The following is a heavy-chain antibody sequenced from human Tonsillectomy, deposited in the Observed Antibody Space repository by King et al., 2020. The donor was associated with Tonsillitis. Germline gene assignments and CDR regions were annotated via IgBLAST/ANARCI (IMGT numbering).Heavy chain of an antibody. J-gene: IGHJ6*02. D-gene: IGHD6-19*01. CDR1: GYTFTGYY. V-gene: IGHV1-2*02. CDR3: ARSQAVAGRGPYYYGMDV. CDR2: INPNSGGT. Sequence: QLVQSGAEVKKPGASVKVSCKASGYTFTGYYIHCVLQAPGQGLELMGWINPNSGGTNYAQKFQGRVTMTRDTSISTAYMELSRLRSDDTAVYYCARSQAVAGRGPYYYGMDVWGQGTTVTVSS.